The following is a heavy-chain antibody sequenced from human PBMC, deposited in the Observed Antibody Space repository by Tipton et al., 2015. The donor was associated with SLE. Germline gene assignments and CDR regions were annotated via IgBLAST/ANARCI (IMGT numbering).Heavy chain of an antibody. CDR1: GGSLSRIGYY. V-gene: IGHV4-31*03. CDR3: ARARRTTSSHFDY. CDR2: IYHTGST. Sequence: TLSLTCTVSGGSLSRIGYYWSWIRQHPGKGLEWIGYIYHTGSTYYNPSLESRLTISIDTSKNQFSLRLTSMTPAGTALYYCARARRTTSSHFDYWGQGTLVTVSS. D-gene: IGHD1-14*01. J-gene: IGHJ4*02.